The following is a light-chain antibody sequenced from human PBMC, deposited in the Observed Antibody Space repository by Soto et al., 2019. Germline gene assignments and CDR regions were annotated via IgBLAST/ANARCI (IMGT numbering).Light chain of an antibody. V-gene: IGKV3-11*01. CDR3: QQRSIWPLP. CDR1: QPVTSF. CDR2: DAS. J-gene: IGKJ4*01. Sequence: EIVLTQSPVTLSLFPGERATLSCRANQPVTSFLAWYQQKPGQAPRLLIYDASSRATGIPARFSGSGFGTDFTRTISSLEPDDFAVYYCQQRSIWPLPFGGGTRVESK.